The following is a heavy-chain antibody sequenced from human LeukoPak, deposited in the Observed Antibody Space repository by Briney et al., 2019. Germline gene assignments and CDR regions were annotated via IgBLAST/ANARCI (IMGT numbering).Heavy chain of an antibody. CDR3: ASSYYDSSGYNDDAFDI. Sequence: PSETLSLTCTVSGGSISSGDYYWSWIRQPPGTGLEWIGYIYYSGSTYYNPSLKSRVTISVDTSKNQFSLKLSSVTAADTAVYYCASSYYDSSGYNDDAFDIWGQGTMVTVSS. CDR2: IYYSGST. V-gene: IGHV4-30-4*01. J-gene: IGHJ3*02. CDR1: GGSISSGDYY. D-gene: IGHD3-22*01.